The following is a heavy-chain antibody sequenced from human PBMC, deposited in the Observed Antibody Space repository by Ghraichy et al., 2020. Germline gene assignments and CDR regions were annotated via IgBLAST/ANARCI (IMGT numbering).Heavy chain of an antibody. V-gene: IGHV3-48*02. J-gene: IGHJ6*02. CDR2: ISSSSSTI. Sequence: GSLRLSCAASGFTFSSYSMNWVRQAPGKGLEWVSYISSSSSTIYYADSVKGRFTISRDNAKNSLYLQMNSLRDEDTAVYYCARSNYYGSGGYDYYYGMDVWGQGTTVTVSS. CDR1: GFTFSSYS. D-gene: IGHD3-10*01. CDR3: ARSNYYGSGGYDYYYGMDV.